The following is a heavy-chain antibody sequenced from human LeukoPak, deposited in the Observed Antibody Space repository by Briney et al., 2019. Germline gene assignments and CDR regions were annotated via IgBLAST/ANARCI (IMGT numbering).Heavy chain of an antibody. CDR3: ARDKIVGPTTLDY. CDR2: IKQDGSEK. V-gene: IGHV3-7*01. Sequence: GGSLRLSCAASGFTFSDYWMSWVRQTPERGLEWVANIKQDGSEKYYVDSVKGRFTISRDNARATLYLQINSLRIGDTAVYYCARDKIVGPTTLDYWGQGILVTVSS. CDR1: GFTFSDYW. D-gene: IGHD1-26*01. J-gene: IGHJ4*02.